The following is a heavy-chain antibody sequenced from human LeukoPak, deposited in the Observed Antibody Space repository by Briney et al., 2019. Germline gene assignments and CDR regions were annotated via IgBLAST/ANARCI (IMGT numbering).Heavy chain of an antibody. V-gene: IGHV3-23*01. CDR2: ISGSGGST. J-gene: IGHJ5*02. CDR1: GFTFSSYA. D-gene: IGHD6-13*01. CDR3: AKVGSIAAQSPVFDP. Sequence: PGGSLRLSCAASGFTFSSYAMSWVRQAPGKGLEWVSAISGSGGSTYYADSVKGRFTISRDNSKHTLYLQMHSLRAEDTAVYYCAKVGSIAAQSPVFDPWGQGTLVTVSS.